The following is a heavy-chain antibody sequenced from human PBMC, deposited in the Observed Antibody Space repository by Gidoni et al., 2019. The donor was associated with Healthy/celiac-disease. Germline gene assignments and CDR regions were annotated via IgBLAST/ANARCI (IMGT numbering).Heavy chain of an antibody. V-gene: IGHV3-48*03. Sequence: EVQLVESGGGLVQPGGSLRLSCAASGFPFSSYEMNWVRQAPGKGLEWVSYISSSGSTIYYADSVKGRFTISRDNAKNSLYLQMNSLRAEDTAVYYCARDSCSSTSCYSYYGMDVWGQGTTVTVSS. J-gene: IGHJ6*02. CDR1: GFPFSSYE. CDR3: ARDSCSSTSCYSYYGMDV. CDR2: ISSSGSTI. D-gene: IGHD2-2*01.